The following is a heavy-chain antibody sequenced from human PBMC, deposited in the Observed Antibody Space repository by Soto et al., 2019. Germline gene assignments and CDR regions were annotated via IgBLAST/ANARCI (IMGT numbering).Heavy chain of an antibody. D-gene: IGHD3-3*01. V-gene: IGHV4-34*01. CDR3: ARGGREEARGYYDFWSGYYGQHYGMDV. Sequence: SETLSLTCAVYGGSFSGYYWSWIRQPPGKGLEWIGEINHSGSTNYNPSLKSRVTISVDTSKNQFSLKLSSVTAADTAVYYCARGGREEARGYYDFWSGYYGQHYGMDVWGQGTTVTVSS. J-gene: IGHJ6*02. CDR2: INHSGST. CDR1: GGSFSGYY.